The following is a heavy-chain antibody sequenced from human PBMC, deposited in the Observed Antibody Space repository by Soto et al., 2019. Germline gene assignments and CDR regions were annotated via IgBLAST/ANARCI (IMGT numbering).Heavy chain of an antibody. CDR2: IYYSGST. J-gene: IGHJ6*02. V-gene: IGHV4-59*08. CDR1: GGSISSYY. D-gene: IGHD3-22*01. CDR3: AISYYYDSSGLYYYYYYGMDG. Sequence: ETLSLTCTVSGGSISSYYWSWIRQPPGKGLEWIGYIYYSGSTNYNPSLKSRVTISVDTSKNQFSLKLSSVTAADTAVYYCAISYYYDSSGLYYYYYYGMDGWGQGTTVTVSS.